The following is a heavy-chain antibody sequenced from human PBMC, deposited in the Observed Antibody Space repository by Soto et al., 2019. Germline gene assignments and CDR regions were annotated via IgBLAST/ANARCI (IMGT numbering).Heavy chain of an antibody. Sequence: SETLSLTCTVSGGSISSSSYYWGWIRQPPGKGLEWIGSIYYSGSTYYNPSLKSRVTISVDTSKNQFSLKLSSVTAADTAVYYCARRTQFGDHPNWGQGTLVTVSS. V-gene: IGHV4-39*01. J-gene: IGHJ4*02. CDR3: ARRTQFGDHPN. CDR1: GGSISSSSYY. CDR2: IYYSGST. D-gene: IGHD3-10*01.